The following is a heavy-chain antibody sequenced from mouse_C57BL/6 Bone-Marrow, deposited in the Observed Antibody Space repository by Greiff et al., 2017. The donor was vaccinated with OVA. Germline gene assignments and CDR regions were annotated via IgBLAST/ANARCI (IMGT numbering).Heavy chain of an antibody. D-gene: IGHD1-1*01. CDR3: ARGLLRREYYAMDY. CDR2: IDPNSGGT. CDR1: GYTFTSYW. Sequence: QVQLQQPGAELVKPGASVKLSCKASGYTFTSYWMHWVKQRPGRGLEWIGRIDPNSGGTKYNEKFRSKATLTVDKPSRTAYLQLSSLTSEDSAVYYCARGLLRREYYAMDYWGQGTSVTVSS. V-gene: IGHV1-72*01. J-gene: IGHJ4*01.